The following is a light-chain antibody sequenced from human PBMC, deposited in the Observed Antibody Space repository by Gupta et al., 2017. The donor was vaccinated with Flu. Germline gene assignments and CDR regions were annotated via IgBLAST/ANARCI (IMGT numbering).Light chain of an antibody. Sequence: QSAPPQPRSVSASPGQSVTISCTGTSSDVGTNNFVSWYQQHPGKPPSLVHYDVINRPSGVPHRSSASYSANTAPPTISVLQADDDADYYCYSYAGRYPHLFGSGTKVTVL. CDR2: DVI. J-gene: IGLJ1*01. CDR3: YSYAGRYPHL. CDR1: SSDVGTNNF. V-gene: IGLV2-11*01.